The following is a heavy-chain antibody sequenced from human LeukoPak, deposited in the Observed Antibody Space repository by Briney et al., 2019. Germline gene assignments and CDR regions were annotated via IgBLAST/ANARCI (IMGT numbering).Heavy chain of an antibody. D-gene: IGHD1-26*01. CDR2: IIPIFGTA. J-gene: IGHJ6*02. Sequence: SVKVSCKASGGTFSSYAISWVRQAPGQGLEWMGGIIPIFGTANYAQKFQGRVTITADESTSTAYMELSSLRSEDTAVYYCARDGGSYFNFYYGMDVWGQGATVTVSS. CDR3: ARDGGSYFNFYYGMDV. V-gene: IGHV1-69*13. CDR1: GGTFSSYA.